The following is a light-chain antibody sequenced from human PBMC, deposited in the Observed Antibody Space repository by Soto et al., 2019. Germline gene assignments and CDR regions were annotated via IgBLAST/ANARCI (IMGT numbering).Light chain of an antibody. CDR2: AAS. V-gene: IGKV1-39*01. J-gene: IGKJ1*01. CDR1: QSISSY. CDR3: QQSYSTPRT. Sequence: DIQMTQSPSSLSASVGDRVTITCRASQSISSYLNRYQQKPGKAPKLLIYAASSLQSGVPSRFSGSGSGTDFTLTISSLQPEDFETYYCQQSYSTPRTFGQGTKVDIK.